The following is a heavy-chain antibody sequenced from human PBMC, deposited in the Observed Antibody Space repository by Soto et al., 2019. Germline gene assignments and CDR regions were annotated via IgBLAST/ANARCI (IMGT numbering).Heavy chain of an antibody. D-gene: IGHD3-3*01. Sequence: GGSLRLSYAASGFNFYNYAMTWVRQAPGKGLEWVSGISGDGTRTYYGDSVKGRFTISRDNSKNTVFLQMNSLRAEDTALYYCVKDLRPNRGWFGPWGQGTRVTVSS. CDR3: VKDLRPNRGWFGP. V-gene: IGHV3-23*01. CDR2: ISGDGTRT. J-gene: IGHJ5*02. CDR1: GFNFYNYA.